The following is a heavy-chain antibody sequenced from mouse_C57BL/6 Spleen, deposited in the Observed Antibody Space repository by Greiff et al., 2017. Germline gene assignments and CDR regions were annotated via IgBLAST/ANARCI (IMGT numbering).Heavy chain of an antibody. D-gene: IGHD1-2*01. Sequence: QVQLQQSGAELVRPGTSVKVSCKASGYAFTNYLIEWVKQRPGQGLAWIGVLTPGSGGTNYNEKFKGHATLTADKSSSTAYTQLSSLTSEDSAVYFCARKGDYGAWFAYWGQGTLVTVSA. J-gene: IGHJ3*01. CDR3: ARKGDYGAWFAY. CDR2: LTPGSGGT. CDR1: GYAFTNYL. V-gene: IGHV1-54*01.